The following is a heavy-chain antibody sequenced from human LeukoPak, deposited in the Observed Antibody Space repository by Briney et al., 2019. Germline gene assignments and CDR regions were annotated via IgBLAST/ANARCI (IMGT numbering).Heavy chain of an antibody. CDR1: GGSISSYY. V-gene: IGHV4-4*07. Sequence: PSETLSLTCTVSGGSISSYYWNWIRQPAGKGLEWLGRIYNNGSTNYNPSLKSRVTMSVDTSKNQFSLKLSSVTAADTAVYYCARVAGYYDFWSGYSGPHAFDIWGQGTMVTVSS. D-gene: IGHD3-3*01. J-gene: IGHJ3*02. CDR2: IYNNGST. CDR3: ARVAGYYDFWSGYSGPHAFDI.